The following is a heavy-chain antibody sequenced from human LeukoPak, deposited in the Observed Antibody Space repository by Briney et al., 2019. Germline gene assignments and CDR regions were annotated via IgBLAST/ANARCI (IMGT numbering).Heavy chain of an antibody. CDR1: GVTFCSYA. CDR2: ISYEGSNK. Sequence: GGSLRLSCAASGVTFCSYAMQGVRQAPGEGLEGVAVISYEGSNKYYADSVKGRFTISRDNSKHTLYLQMNSLRAEDTAVYYCARGLSNWNDGYYFDYWGQGTLVTVSS. D-gene: IGHD1-1*01. CDR3: ARGLSNWNDGYYFDY. V-gene: IGHV3-30*04. J-gene: IGHJ4*02.